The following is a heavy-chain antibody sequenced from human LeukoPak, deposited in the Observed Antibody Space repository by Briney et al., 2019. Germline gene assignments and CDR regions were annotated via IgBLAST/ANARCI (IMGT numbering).Heavy chain of an antibody. D-gene: IGHD5-18*01. CDR2: IYYSGST. CDR1: GGSISCGDYY. J-gene: IGHJ3*02. V-gene: IGHV4-30-4*08. Sequence: SEKLSLTCTVYGGSISCGDYYWSWIRQPPGKGLEWIGNIYYSGSTYYKPSLKSRVTISVDTSKNQFSLKLSSVTAADTAVYYCARDRGTAMVLDAFDIWGQGTMVTVSS. CDR3: ARDRGTAMVLDAFDI.